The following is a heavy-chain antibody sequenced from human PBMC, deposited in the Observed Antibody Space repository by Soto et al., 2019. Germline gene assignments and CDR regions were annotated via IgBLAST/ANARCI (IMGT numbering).Heavy chain of an antibody. D-gene: IGHD2-2*01. J-gene: IGHJ6*02. CDR2: IYYSGST. CDR3: ARLQGYCIRTSCSGYYAMDV. V-gene: IGHV4-39*01. Sequence: PSATLSLTCTVSSGSISSSSYTWGWIRQPPGKGLEWIGSIYYSGSTYYNPSLKSRITVSVDTSKNQFSLNLSSVTAADTAVYYCARLQGYCIRTSCSGYYAMDVRGQGTTVTVSS. CDR1: SGSISSSSYT.